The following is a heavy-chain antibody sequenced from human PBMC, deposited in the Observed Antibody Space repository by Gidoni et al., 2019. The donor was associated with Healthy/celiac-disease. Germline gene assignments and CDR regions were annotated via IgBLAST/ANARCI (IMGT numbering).Heavy chain of an antibody. J-gene: IGHJ4*02. CDR2: IIPILGIA. D-gene: IGHD5-18*01. CDR1: GGPFSSYT. CDR3: ARDQRGYSYGYADY. Sequence: QVQLVQSGAAVKKPGSSVKVSCKASGGPFSSYTISWVRQAPGQGLEWMGRIIPILGIANYAQKFQGRVTITADKSTSTAYMELSSLRSEDTAVYYCARDQRGYSYGYADYWGQGTLVTVSS. V-gene: IGHV1-69*08.